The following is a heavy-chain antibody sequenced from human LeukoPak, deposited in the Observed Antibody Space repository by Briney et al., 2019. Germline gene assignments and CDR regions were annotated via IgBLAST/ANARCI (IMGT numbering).Heavy chain of an antibody. Sequence: GGSLRLSCAASGFTVSYNYMSWVRQAPGKGLEWVAFIRYDGSNNYYADSVKGRFTISRDNSKNTLYLQMNSLRAEDTAPYYCARDPKRGIVVVPTDPFDYWGQGTRVTVSS. CDR3: ARDPKRGIVVVPTDPFDY. CDR2: IRYDGSNN. V-gene: IGHV3-30*02. D-gene: IGHD2-2*01. J-gene: IGHJ4*02. CDR1: GFTVSYNY.